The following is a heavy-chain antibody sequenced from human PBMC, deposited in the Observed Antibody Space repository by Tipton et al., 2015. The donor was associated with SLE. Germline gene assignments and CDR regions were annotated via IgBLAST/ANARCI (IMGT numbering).Heavy chain of an antibody. CDR2: IYYSGST. V-gene: IGHV4-39*01. Sequence: LRLSCTVSGGSISSSSYYWGWIRQPPGKGLEWIGSIYYSGSTYYNPSLKSRVTISVDTSKNQLSLKLNSVTAADTAVYYCARLTEGVYAFDIWGQGTMVTVSS. CDR1: GGSISSSSYY. J-gene: IGHJ3*02. CDR3: ARLTEGVYAFDI.